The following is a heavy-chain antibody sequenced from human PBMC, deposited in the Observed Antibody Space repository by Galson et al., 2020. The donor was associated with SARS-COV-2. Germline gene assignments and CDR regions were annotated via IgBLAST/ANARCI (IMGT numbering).Heavy chain of an antibody. Sequence: GGSLRLSCAASGFTFSSYSMNWVRQAPGNGLEWISYISGTSTAIYYADSVKGRFTISRDNAKNALYLQMNSLRDEDTAVYYCVRDSDNWWSYWGQGTLVTVSS. CDR3: VRDSDNWWSY. V-gene: IGHV3-48*02. CDR2: ISGTSTAI. J-gene: IGHJ4*02. CDR1: GFTFSSYS. D-gene: IGHD1-1*01.